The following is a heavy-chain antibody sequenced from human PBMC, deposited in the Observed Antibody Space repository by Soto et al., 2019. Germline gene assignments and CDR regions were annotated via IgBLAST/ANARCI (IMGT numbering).Heavy chain of an antibody. Sequence: QVQLVQSGAEVKKPGSSVKVSCKASGGTFSSYAISWVRQAPGQGLEWMGGIIPIFGTANYAQKFQGRVTITADESTSTAYMELSSLRSEDTAVYYCARAHVDSSGYSSPDDAFEIWGQGTMVTVSS. J-gene: IGHJ3*02. D-gene: IGHD3-22*01. CDR3: ARAHVDSSGYSSPDDAFEI. V-gene: IGHV1-69*01. CDR2: IIPIFGTA. CDR1: GGTFSSYA.